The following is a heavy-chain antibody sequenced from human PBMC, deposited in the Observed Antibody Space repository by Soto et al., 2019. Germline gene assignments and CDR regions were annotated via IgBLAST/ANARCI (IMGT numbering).Heavy chain of an antibody. CDR1: GFTFSSYA. CDR3: ARDQVYTV. D-gene: IGHD4-4*01. J-gene: IGHJ6*02. Sequence: PGGSLRLSCAASGFTFSSYAMHWVRQAPGKGLEWVAVISYDGSNKYCADSVKGRFTISRDNSKNTLYLQMNSLRAEDTAVYYCARDQVYTVWGQGTTVTVSS. CDR2: ISYDGSNK. V-gene: IGHV3-30-3*01.